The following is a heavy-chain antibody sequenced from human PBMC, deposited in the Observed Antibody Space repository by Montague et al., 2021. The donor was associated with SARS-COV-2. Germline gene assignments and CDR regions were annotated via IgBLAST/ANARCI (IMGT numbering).Heavy chain of an antibody. CDR1: GDSVSSNSAA. CDR3: ARGGSWLYYFDY. V-gene: IGHV6-1*01. J-gene: IGHJ4*02. D-gene: IGHD6-13*01. Sequence: CAISGDSVSSNSAAWNWIRQSPSRGLEWLGRTYYGSKWYNDYAVSVKSRITINPDTSKNQFSLQLNSVTPEDTAVCYCARGGSWLYYFDYWGQGTLVTVSS. CDR2: TYYGSKWYN.